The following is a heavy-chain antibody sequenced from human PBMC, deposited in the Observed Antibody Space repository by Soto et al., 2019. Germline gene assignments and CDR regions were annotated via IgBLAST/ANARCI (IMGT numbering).Heavy chain of an antibody. V-gene: IGHV4-59*01. J-gene: IGHJ4*02. CDR2: IYYSGST. CDR1: GGSISSYY. D-gene: IGHD6-19*01. CDR3: ASAKQWLEYYFDY. Sequence: KSSEALSLTSNVSGGSISSYYWSWICQPPGKGLEWIGYIYYSGSTNYNPSLKSRVTISVDTSKNQFSLKLSSVTAADTAVYYCASAKQWLEYYFDYWGQGTLVTVSS.